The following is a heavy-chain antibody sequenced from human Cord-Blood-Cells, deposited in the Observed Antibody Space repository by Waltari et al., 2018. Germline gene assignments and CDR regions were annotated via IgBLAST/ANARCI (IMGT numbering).Heavy chain of an antibody. V-gene: IGHV3-23*01. J-gene: IGHJ3*02. CDR1: GFTFRSYA. Sequence: EVQLLESGGGLVQPGGSLRLACAASGFTFRSYAMRWVRPAPGQGLEWVSAIIGSGGSTYYADSVKGRFTISRDNSKNTLYLQMNSLRAEDTAVYYCAKDIVVVPAAMNDAFDIWGQGTMVTVSS. D-gene: IGHD2-2*01. CDR2: IIGSGGST. CDR3: AKDIVVVPAAMNDAFDI.